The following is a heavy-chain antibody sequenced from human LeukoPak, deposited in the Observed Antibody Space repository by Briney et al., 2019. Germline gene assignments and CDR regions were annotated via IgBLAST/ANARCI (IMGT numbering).Heavy chain of an antibody. Sequence: ASVKVSCKASGYTFTSYDINWVRQATGQGLEWIGWMNPNSGSTGYAQKFQGRVTMARNTSISTAYMELSSLRSEDTAVYYCARGLYSSGWYSWFDPWGQGTLVTVSS. V-gene: IGHV1-8*01. CDR1: GYTFTSYD. J-gene: IGHJ5*02. D-gene: IGHD6-19*01. CDR2: MNPNSGST. CDR3: ARGLYSSGWYSWFDP.